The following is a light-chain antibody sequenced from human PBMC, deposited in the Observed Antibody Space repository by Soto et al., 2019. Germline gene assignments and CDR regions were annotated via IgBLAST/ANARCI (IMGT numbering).Light chain of an antibody. J-gene: IGKJ1*01. CDR3: LQHNSYPRT. CDR1: QDIGND. CDR2: STY. Sequence: DIKMNQSPSSLSASVGDRVTLTGLASQDIGNDLGWYQQKPGKAPKRLIYSTYSLQTGVPSRFSGSGSGTDFSLIISLLQPEDSATYFCLQHNSYPRTFGQGTKV. V-gene: IGKV1-17*01.